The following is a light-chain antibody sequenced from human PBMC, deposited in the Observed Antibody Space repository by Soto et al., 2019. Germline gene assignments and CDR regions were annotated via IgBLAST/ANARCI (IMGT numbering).Light chain of an antibody. CDR3: QQYGRSPGT. Sequence: EIVLTQSPGTLSLSRGERATLSCRASQSVSSIYLAWYQQKPGQAPRLLIYGASNRATGIPDRFSGSGSGTDFTLTISILEPEDFAVYYCQQYGRSPGTFGQGTKVDIK. J-gene: IGKJ1*01. CDR2: GAS. CDR1: QSVSSIY. V-gene: IGKV3-20*01.